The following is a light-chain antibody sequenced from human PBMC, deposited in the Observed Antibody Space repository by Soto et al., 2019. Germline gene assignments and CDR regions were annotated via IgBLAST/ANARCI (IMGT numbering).Light chain of an antibody. V-gene: IGLV2-14*01. CDR1: SSDVGGYNY. J-gene: IGLJ1*01. CDR3: SSYTSGFYV. CDR2: DVS. Sequence: QSVLTQPASVSGSPGQSITISCTGTSSDVGGYNYVSWYQQHPGKAPKLMIYDVSDRPSGVSNRFSGSKSGDTASLTISGVEDEDEADYSCSSYTSGFYVFGTGTKVTVL.